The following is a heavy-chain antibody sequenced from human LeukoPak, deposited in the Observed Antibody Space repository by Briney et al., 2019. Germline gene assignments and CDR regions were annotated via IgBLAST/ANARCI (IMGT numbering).Heavy chain of an antibody. J-gene: IGHJ3*02. D-gene: IGHD6-19*01. Sequence: PSETLSLTCTVSGGSISTSSYYWGWVRQPPGKGLEWIGNIFYSGSTYYSPSLKSRVTISLDTSRNQFSLKLSSVTAADTAVYYCAREGRHSSGLGGAFDIWGQGTMVTVSS. CDR1: GGSISTSSYY. CDR2: IFYSGST. CDR3: AREGRHSSGLGGAFDI. V-gene: IGHV4-39*07.